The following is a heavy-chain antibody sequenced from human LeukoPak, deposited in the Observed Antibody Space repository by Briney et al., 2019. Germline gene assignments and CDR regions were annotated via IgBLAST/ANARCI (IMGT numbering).Heavy chain of an antibody. V-gene: IGHV3-30*03. Sequence: GGSLRLSCAASGFTFSSYGMHWVRQAPGKGLEWVAVISYDGSNKYYADSVKGRFTISIDNSKNTLYLQMNSLRAEDTAVYYCARSYYYDSSPVDLDAFDIWGQGTMVTVSS. J-gene: IGHJ3*02. D-gene: IGHD3-22*01. CDR3: ARSYYYDSSPVDLDAFDI. CDR1: GFTFSSYG. CDR2: ISYDGSNK.